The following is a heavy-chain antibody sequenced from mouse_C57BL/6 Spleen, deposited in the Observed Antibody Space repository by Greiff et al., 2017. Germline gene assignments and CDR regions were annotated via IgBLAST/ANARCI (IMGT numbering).Heavy chain of an antibody. CDR2: INPSTGGT. Sequence: VQLQQSGPELVKPGASVKISCKASGYSFTGYYMNWVKQSPEKSLEWIGEINPSTGGTTYNQKFKAKATLTVDNSSSTAYMQLKSLTSEDSAVYYCARGEYSNPPMDYWGQGTSVTVSS. CDR1: GYSFTGYY. CDR3: ARGEYSNPPMDY. J-gene: IGHJ4*01. V-gene: IGHV1-42*01. D-gene: IGHD2-5*01.